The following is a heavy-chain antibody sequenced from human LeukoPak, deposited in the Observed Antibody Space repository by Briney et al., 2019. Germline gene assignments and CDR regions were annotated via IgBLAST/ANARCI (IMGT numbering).Heavy chain of an antibody. J-gene: IGHJ6*02. Sequence: SETLSLTCTVSGGSISGYYWSWIRQPPGKGLEWIAYIHYSGNTNYNPSLKSRVTVSVDTSKNQFSLKLSSVTAADTAVYYCASSYTVTTGGVRYYYGMDVWGQGTTVTVSS. V-gene: IGHV4-59*01. CDR3: ASSYTVTTGGVRYYYGMDV. D-gene: IGHD4-11*01. CDR2: IHYSGNT. CDR1: GGSISGYY.